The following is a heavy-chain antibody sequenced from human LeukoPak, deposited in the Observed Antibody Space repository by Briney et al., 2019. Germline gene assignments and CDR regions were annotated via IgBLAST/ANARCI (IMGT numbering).Heavy chain of an antibody. CDR1: GGSISSGGYY. J-gene: IGHJ4*02. Sequence: SQTLSLTCTVSGGSISSGGYYWSWIRQHPGKGLEWIGYIYYSGSTYYNPSLKSRVTISVDTSKNQFSLMLSSVTAADTAVYYCARVYADYYGSGSYYDYWGQGTLVTVSS. D-gene: IGHD3-10*01. CDR2: IYYSGST. V-gene: IGHV4-31*03. CDR3: ARVYADYYGSGSYYDY.